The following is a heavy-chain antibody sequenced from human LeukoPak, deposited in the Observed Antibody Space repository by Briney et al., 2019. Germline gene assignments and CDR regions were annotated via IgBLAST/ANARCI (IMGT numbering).Heavy chain of an antibody. D-gene: IGHD3-3*01. V-gene: IGHV3-30*18. CDR2: ISYDGSNK. CDR3: AKRKGRSGYNSHFDY. CDR1: GFTFSSYG. J-gene: IGHJ4*02. Sequence: PGGSLRLSCAASGFTFSSYGMHWVRQAPGKGLEWVAVISYDGSNKYYADSVKGRFTISRDNSKNTLYLQMNSLRAEDTAVYYCAKRKGRSGYNSHFDYWGQGTLVTVSS.